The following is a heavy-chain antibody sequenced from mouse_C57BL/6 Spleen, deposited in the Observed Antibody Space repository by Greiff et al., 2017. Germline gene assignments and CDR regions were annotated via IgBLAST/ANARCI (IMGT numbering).Heavy chain of an antibody. D-gene: IGHD4-1*01. CDR3: ARSLTVPYFDN. CDR2: INPNNGGT. V-gene: IGHV1-26*01. J-gene: IGHJ2*01. CDR1: GYTFTDYY. Sequence: EVQLQQSGPELVKPGASVKISCKASGYTFTDYYMNWVKQSPGKSLEWIGDINPNNGGTSYNQKFKGKATLTVDKSSSTAYMELRSLTSEDSAVYYCARSLTVPYFDNWGQGTTLTVSS.